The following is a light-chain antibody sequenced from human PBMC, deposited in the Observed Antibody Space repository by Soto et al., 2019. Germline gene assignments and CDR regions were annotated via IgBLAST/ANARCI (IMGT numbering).Light chain of an antibody. CDR2: LTS. V-gene: IGKV3-11*01. CDR1: QALNTR. J-gene: IGKJ1*01. CDR3: HQRQSWPRT. Sequence: EIVLTQSPATLSAFPGDRVTLSCRASQALNTRLAWYQHTPGQAPRLLIYLTSNRAAGVPSRFSAWGSETDFTLTISDVQPEDFAVYYCHQRQSWPRTFGQGTKVDIK.